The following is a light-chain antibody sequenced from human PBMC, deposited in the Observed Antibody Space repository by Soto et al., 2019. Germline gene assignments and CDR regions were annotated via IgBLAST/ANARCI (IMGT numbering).Light chain of an antibody. V-gene: IGKV1-5*01. CDR1: QSIGRR. CDR2: DAS. CDR3: QQYKSYWT. J-gene: IGKJ1*01. Sequence: DIQMTQSPSTLSASVGDRVTITCRASQSIGRRLAWYQQKPGKAPKVLIYDASILESGVPSSFSGGGSGTLFTLTISSLQPDDFATYYCQQYKSYWTFGQGTKVDIK.